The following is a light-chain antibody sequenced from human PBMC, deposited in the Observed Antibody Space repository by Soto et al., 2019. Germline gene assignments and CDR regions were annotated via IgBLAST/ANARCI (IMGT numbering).Light chain of an antibody. CDR3: LQHNGYPRT. V-gene: IGKV1-17*01. J-gene: IGKJ1*01. Sequence: DIQMTQSPSSLSASVGDRVTITCRASQGIGNDLGWYQQKSGTAPKRLIFGASTLQSGVPLRFSGSGSGTEFTLTISSLQPEDFATYYCLQHNGYPRTFGQGTKVEIK. CDR2: GAS. CDR1: QGIGND.